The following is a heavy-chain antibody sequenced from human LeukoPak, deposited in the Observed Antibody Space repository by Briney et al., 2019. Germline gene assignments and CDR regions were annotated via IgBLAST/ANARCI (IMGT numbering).Heavy chain of an antibody. Sequence: PSETLSLTCAVYGGSFSGYYWSWIRQPPGKGLEWIGEINHSGSANYNPSLKSRVTISVDTSKNQFSLKLSSVTAADTAVYYCARVGLTSDYWGQGTLVTVSS. CDR1: GGSFSGYY. J-gene: IGHJ4*02. CDR2: INHSGSA. D-gene: IGHD3-9*01. CDR3: ARVGLTSDY. V-gene: IGHV4-34*01.